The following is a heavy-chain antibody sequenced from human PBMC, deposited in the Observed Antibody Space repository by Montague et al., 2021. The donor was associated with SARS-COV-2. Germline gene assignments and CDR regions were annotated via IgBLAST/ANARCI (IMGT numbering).Heavy chain of an antibody. J-gene: IGHJ6*03. CDR1: GESFSGHY. V-gene: IGHV4-34*01. CDR2: IYHTGST. CDR3: ARGRIELSMIVVVMTGASYYMDV. Sequence: SETLSLTCAVYGESFSGHYWTRIRQPPGKGLEWIGEIYHTGSTNYNPSLKSRVTISVDTSKNQFSLKLRSVTAADTAVYYCARGRIELSMIVVVMTGASYYMDVWGKGTTVTVPS. D-gene: IGHD3-22*01.